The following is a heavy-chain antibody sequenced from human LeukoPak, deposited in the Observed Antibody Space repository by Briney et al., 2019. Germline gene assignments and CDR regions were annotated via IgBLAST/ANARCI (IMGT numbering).Heavy chain of an antibody. CDR3: AREGYCSGGSCYLAAFDI. V-gene: IGHV1-18*01. J-gene: IGHJ3*02. Sequence: GASVTVSCKASGYTFTSYGISWVRQAPGQGLEWMGWISAYNGNTNYAQKLQGRVTMTTDTSTSTAYMELRSLRSDDTAVYYCAREGYCSGGSCYLAAFDIWGQGTMVTVSS. CDR2: ISAYNGNT. D-gene: IGHD2-15*01. CDR1: GYTFTSYG.